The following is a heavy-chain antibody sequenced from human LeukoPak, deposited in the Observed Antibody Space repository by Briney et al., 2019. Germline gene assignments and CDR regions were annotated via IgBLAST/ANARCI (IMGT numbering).Heavy chain of an antibody. V-gene: IGHV4-34*01. J-gene: IGHJ2*01. D-gene: IGHD3-10*01. CDR1: GGSFSGYY. Sequence: SETLSLTCAVYGGSFSGYYWSWIRQPPGKGLVWSGEINHSGSTNYNPSLKSRVTISVDTSKKQSSLKLSSVTATDTAVYYCARDSITMVRGLGRYFDLWGRGTLVTVSS. CDR3: ARDSITMVRGLGRYFDL. CDR2: INHSGST.